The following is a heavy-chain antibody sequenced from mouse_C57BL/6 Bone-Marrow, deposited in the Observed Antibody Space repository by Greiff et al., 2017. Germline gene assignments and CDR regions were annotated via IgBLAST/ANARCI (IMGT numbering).Heavy chain of an antibody. CDR2: IDPNSGGT. CDR1: GYTFTSYW. J-gene: IGHJ3*01. D-gene: IGHD1-1*01. V-gene: IGHV1-72*01. Sequence: QVQLKQPGAELVKPGASVKLSCKASGYTFTSYWMHWVKQRPGRGLEWIGRIDPNSGGTKYNEKFKSKATLTVDKPSSTAYMQLSSLTSEDSAVYYGARHYYGGSPFAYWGQGTLVTVSA. CDR3: ARHYYGGSPFAY.